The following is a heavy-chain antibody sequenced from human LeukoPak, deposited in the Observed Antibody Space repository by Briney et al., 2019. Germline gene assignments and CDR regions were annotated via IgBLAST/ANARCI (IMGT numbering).Heavy chain of an antibody. Sequence: ASVKVSCKASGYTFTSYAMHWVRQAPGQRLEWMGWINAGNGNTKYSQKFQGRVTITRDTSASTAYMELSSLRSEDTAVYYCARVLDIVSGYGMDVWGKGATVTVSS. J-gene: IGHJ6*04. CDR1: GYTFTSYA. D-gene: IGHD5-12*01. CDR3: ARVLDIVSGYGMDV. V-gene: IGHV1-3*01. CDR2: INAGNGNT.